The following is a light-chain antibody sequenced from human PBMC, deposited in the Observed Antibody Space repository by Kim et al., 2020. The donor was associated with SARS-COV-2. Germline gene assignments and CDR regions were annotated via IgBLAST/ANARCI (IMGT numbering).Light chain of an antibody. Sequence: QAGLTQPPSVSKDLRQTATLTCTGNSNNVGYQGAAWLQQHHGHPPKLLSHRDNNRPSGVSERLSASRSGSTAYLTITGLQPEDEADYYCSAWDISLDAWVFGGGTQLTVL. V-gene: IGLV10-54*01. CDR3: SAWDISLDAWV. CDR1: SNNVGYQG. CDR2: RDN. J-gene: IGLJ3*02.